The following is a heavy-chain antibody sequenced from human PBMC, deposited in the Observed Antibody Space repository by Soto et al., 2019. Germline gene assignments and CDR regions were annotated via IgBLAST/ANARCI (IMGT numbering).Heavy chain of an antibody. CDR2: ISYDGSNK. CDR3: AKGWGELELRSYYFDY. V-gene: IGHV3-30*18. CDR1: GFTFSSYG. D-gene: IGHD1-7*01. J-gene: IGHJ4*02. Sequence: GGSLRLSCAASGFTFSSYGMHWVRQAPGKGLEWVAVISYDGSNKYYADSVKGRFTISRDNSKNTLYLQMNSLRAEDTAVYYCAKGWGELELRSYYFDYWGQGTLVTVSS.